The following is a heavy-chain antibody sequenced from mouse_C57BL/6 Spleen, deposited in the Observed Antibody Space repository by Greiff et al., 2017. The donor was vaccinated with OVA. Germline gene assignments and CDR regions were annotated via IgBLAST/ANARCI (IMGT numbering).Heavy chain of an antibody. D-gene: IGHD4-1*01. CDR2: INPSTGGT. CDR1: GYSFTGYY. CDR3: ARLGLDY. J-gene: IGHJ2*01. Sequence: EVQVVESGPELVKPGASVKISCKASGYSFTGYYMNWVKQSPEKSLEWIGEINPSTGGTTYNQKFKAKATLTVDKSSSTAYMQLKSLTSEDSAVYYCARLGLDYWGQGTTLTVSS. V-gene: IGHV1-42*01.